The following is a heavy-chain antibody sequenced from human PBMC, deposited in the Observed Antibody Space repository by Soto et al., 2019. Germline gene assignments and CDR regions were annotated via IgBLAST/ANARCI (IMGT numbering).Heavy chain of an antibody. J-gene: IGHJ1*01. V-gene: IGHV3-48*02. D-gene: IGHD2-8*01. CDR2: ISSSSSTI. CDR3: ARDASSGYCTNGVCYNPEYFQH. CDR1: GFPFSSYS. Sequence: GGSLRLSCAASGFPFSSYSMNWVRQAPGKGLEWVSYISSSSSTIYYADSVKGRFTISRDNAKNSLYLQMNSLRDEDTAVYYCARDASSGYCTNGVCYNPEYFQHWGQGTLVTVSS.